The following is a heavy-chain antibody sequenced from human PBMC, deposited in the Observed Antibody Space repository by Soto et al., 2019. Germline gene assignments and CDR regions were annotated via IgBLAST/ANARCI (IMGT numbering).Heavy chain of an antibody. CDR3: ARGSSRSSSPFYYGMDV. CDR2: IYYSGST. J-gene: IGHJ6*02. V-gene: IGHV4-59*01. CDR1: GGSISSYY. Sequence: SEPLSLTCTVSGGSISSYYWSWIRQPPGKGLEWIGYIYYSGSTNYNPSLKSRVTISVDTSKNQSSLKLSSVTAADTAVYYCARGSSRSSSPFYYGMDVWGQGTTVTVSS. D-gene: IGHD6-6*01.